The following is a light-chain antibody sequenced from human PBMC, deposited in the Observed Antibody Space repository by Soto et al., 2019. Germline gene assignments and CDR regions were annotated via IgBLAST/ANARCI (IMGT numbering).Light chain of an antibody. J-gene: IGKJ1*01. CDR1: QSISSW. CDR2: KAS. CDR3: HQDKPYWT. V-gene: IGKV1-5*03. Sequence: DIQMTQSPSTLSASVGDRVTITCRASQSISSWLAWYQQKPGKAPKLLIYKASSLQSGVPSRFSGSGSGTEFTLTISSLQPDDFATYYCHQDKPYWTFGHGTKVEMK.